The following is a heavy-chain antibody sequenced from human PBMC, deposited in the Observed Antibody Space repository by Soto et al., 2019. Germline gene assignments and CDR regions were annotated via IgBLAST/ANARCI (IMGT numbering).Heavy chain of an antibody. D-gene: IGHD3-22*01. Sequence: PTLVNPTETLTLTCTVSGFSLSNARMGVSWIRQPPGKALEWLAHIFSNDEKSYSTSLKSRLTISKDTSKSQVVLTMTNMDPVDTATYYCARIRGYYDSSGYYYVWDYWGQGTLVTVSS. CDR2: IFSNDEK. CDR3: ARIRGYYDSSGYYYVWDY. CDR1: GFSLSNARMG. J-gene: IGHJ4*02. V-gene: IGHV2-26*01.